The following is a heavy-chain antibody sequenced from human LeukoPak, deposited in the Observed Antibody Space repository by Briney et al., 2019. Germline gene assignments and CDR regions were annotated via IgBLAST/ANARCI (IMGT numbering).Heavy chain of an antibody. CDR3: ARDRYCSGGSCSRYAFDI. V-gene: IGHV4-59*01. D-gene: IGHD2-15*01. CDR2: IHYSGST. Sequence: PSETLSLTCTVSGGSSSSNYWSRIRQPPGKGLEWIGYIHYSGSTNYNPSLKSRVTISLDTSKNQFSLKLSSVTAADTAVYYCARDRYCSGGSCSRYAFDIWGQGTLVTVSS. J-gene: IGHJ3*02. CDR1: GGSSSSNY.